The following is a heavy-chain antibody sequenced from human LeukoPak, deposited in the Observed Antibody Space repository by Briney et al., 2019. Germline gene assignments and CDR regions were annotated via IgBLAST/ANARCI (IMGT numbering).Heavy chain of an antibody. CDR3: ASLIGDDFWSGYYAYFDY. V-gene: IGHV3-23*01. Sequence: GGSLRLSCAASGFTFSSYAMSWVRQAPGKGLEWVSAISGSGGSTYYADSVKGRFTISRDNSKNTLYLQMNSLRAEDTAVYYCASLIGDDFWSGYYAYFDYWGQGTLVTVSS. J-gene: IGHJ4*02. CDR2: ISGSGGST. D-gene: IGHD3-3*01. CDR1: GFTFSSYA.